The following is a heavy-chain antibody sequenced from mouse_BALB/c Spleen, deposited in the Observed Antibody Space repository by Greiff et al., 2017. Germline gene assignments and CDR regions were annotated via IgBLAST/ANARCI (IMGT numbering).Heavy chain of an antibody. V-gene: IGHV7-3*02. CDR1: GFTFTDYY. J-gene: IGHJ3*01. CDR2: IRNKANGYTT. Sequence: EVKLVESGGGLVQPGGSLRLSCATSGFTFTDYYMSWVCQPPGKALEWLGFIRNKANGYTTEYSASVKGRFTISRDNSQSILYLQMNTLRAEDSATYYCARDMNLGGAWFAYWGQGTLVTVSA. D-gene: IGHD4-1*01. CDR3: ARDMNLGGAWFAY.